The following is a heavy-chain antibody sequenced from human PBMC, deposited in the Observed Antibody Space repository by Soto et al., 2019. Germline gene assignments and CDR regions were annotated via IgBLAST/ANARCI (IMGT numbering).Heavy chain of an antibody. J-gene: IGHJ4*02. Sequence: QVQRQESGPGLVKPSETLSLTCTVSGGSISSYYWSWIRQAPGKGLEWIGYIYYSGSTNYNPSLKSRVTISVDTSKNQFSLKLSSVTAADTAVYYCARQVGGWAPWYFDYWGQGTLVAVSS. CDR2: IYYSGST. V-gene: IGHV4-59*08. CDR3: ARQVGGWAPWYFDY. D-gene: IGHD6-19*01. CDR1: GGSISSYY.